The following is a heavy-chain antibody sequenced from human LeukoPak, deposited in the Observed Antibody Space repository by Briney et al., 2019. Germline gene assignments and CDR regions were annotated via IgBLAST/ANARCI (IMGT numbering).Heavy chain of an antibody. Sequence: ASVKVSCKASGGTFSSYAISWVRQAPGQGLEWMGRIIPILGIANYSQKFQGRVTITRDTSASTAYMELSSLTSEDTAVYYCARDWVGATTADYWGQGTLVTVSS. CDR1: GGTFSSYA. J-gene: IGHJ4*02. D-gene: IGHD1-26*01. CDR2: IIPILGIA. CDR3: ARDWVGATTADY. V-gene: IGHV1-69*04.